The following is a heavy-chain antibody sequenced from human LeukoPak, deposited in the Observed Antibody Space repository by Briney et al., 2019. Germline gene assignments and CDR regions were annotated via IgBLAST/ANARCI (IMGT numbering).Heavy chain of an antibody. V-gene: IGHV4-59*02. D-gene: IGHD5-18*01. J-gene: IGHJ4*02. CDR1: GGSVSDY. CDR3: ASGYSYGYYSSDY. CDR2: IYYSGST. Sequence: SETLSLTCTISGGSVSDYWSWIRQSPGKGLEWIGYIYYSGSTNYNPSLKSRVTISVDTSKNQFSLKLSSVTAADTAVYYCASGYSYGYYSSDYWGQGTLVTVSS.